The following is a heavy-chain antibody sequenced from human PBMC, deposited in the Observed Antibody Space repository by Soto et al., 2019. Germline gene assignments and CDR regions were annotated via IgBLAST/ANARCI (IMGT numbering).Heavy chain of an antibody. V-gene: IGHV4-31*03. CDR3: AKCEGLGSGYYFYAMDV. D-gene: IGHD3-9*01. Sequence: SETLSLTCTVSGGSISSGGYYWTWIRQLPGKGLEWIECIYHSGYTFYNPSLKSRVTMSVDTSKNQFSLKLRSVTAADTAVYYCAKCEGLGSGYYFYAMDVWGQGTTVTVSS. J-gene: IGHJ6*02. CDR1: GGSISSGGYY. CDR2: IYHSGYT.